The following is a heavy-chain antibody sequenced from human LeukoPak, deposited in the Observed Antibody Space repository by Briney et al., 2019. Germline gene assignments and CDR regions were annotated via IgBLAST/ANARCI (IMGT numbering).Heavy chain of an antibody. CDR3: ARDRAAAAGLIDY. Sequence: GGSLRLSCAASGFTFSSYSMNWVRQAPGKGLEWVSSISSSSSYIYYADSVKVRFTISRDNAKNSLYLQMNSLRAEDTAVYYCARDRAAAAGLIDYWGQGTLVTVSS. V-gene: IGHV3-21*01. CDR1: GFTFSSYS. J-gene: IGHJ4*02. CDR2: ISSSSSYI. D-gene: IGHD6-13*01.